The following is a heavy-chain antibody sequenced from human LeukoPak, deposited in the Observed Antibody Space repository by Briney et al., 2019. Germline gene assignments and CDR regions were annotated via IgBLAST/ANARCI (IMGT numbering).Heavy chain of an antibody. V-gene: IGHV3-23*01. D-gene: IGHD3-10*01. CDR2: ISGSGGST. CDR3: AKGNGALWFGEQIYGGDYFDY. J-gene: IGHJ4*02. CDR1: GFTFSSYA. Sequence: PGGSLRLSCAASGFTFSSYAMSWVRQAPGKGLEWVSAISGSGGSTYYADSVKGRFTISRDNSKNTLYLQMNSLRAEDTAVYYCAKGNGALWFGEQIYGGDYFDYWGQGTLVTVSS.